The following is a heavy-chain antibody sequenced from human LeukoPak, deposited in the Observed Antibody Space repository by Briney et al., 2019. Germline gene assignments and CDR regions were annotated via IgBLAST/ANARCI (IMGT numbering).Heavy chain of an antibody. CDR2: INHSGST. J-gene: IGHJ4*02. CDR1: GGSISSYY. CDR3: ARSYYDILTGSLGFDY. Sequence: SETLSLTCTVSGGSISSYYWSWIRQPPGKGLEWIGEINHSGSTNYNPSLKSRVTISVDTSKNQFSLKLSSVTAADTAVYYCARSYYDILTGSLGFDYWGQGTLVTVSS. V-gene: IGHV4-34*01. D-gene: IGHD3-9*01.